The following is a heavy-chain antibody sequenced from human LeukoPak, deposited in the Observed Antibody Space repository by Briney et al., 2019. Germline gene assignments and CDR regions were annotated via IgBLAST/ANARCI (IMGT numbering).Heavy chain of an antibody. CDR1: GITLSTYW. J-gene: IGHJ5*01. Sequence: GGSLRLSCAASGITLSTYWMHWVRQAPGKGLVWVSRINSEGSSTTYADSVKGRFTISRDNAKNILYLQMNSLRAEDTAVYHCARDPAPQGWFDSWGQGTLVTVSS. V-gene: IGHV3-74*01. CDR2: INSEGSST. CDR3: ARDPAPQGWFDS.